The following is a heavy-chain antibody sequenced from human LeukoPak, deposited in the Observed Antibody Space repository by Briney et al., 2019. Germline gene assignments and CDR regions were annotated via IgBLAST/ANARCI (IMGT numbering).Heavy chain of an antibody. CDR1: GYTFTGYY. Sequence: EASVKVSCKASGYTFTGYYMHWVRQAPGQGLEWMGWINPNSGGTNYAQKFQGRVTMTRDTSVSTAYMELSRLRSDNTAVYYCARDVVAVAGTWGPPAYLYDYWGQGTLVTVSS. D-gene: IGHD6-19*01. J-gene: IGHJ4*02. V-gene: IGHV1-2*02. CDR3: ARDVVAVAGTWGPPAYLYDY. CDR2: INPNSGGT.